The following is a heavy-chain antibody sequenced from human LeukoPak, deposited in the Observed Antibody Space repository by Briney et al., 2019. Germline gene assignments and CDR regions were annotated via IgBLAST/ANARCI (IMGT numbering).Heavy chain of an antibody. Sequence: GGSLRLPCAASGFSFDDYVMHRVRQVPGRGLEWVSGISWNSANVGYADSVKGRFTISRDNAKNSLYLQMNSLRVEDTALYCCVKDIRSGFYSGGCFDPWGQGTPVTVSS. CDR3: VKDIRSGFYSGGCFDP. CDR1: GFSFDDYV. D-gene: IGHD1-26*01. CDR2: ISWNSANV. V-gene: IGHV3-9*01. J-gene: IGHJ5*02.